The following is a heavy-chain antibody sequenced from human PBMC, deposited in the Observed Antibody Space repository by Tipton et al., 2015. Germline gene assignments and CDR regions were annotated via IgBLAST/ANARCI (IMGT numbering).Heavy chain of an antibody. CDR1: GFTFSSYS. J-gene: IGHJ4*02. Sequence: SLRLSCAASGFTFSSYSMNWVRQAPGKGLEWVSSISSSSSYIYYAGSVKGRFTISRDNAKNALYLQMNSLRAEDTAVYYCTRGGDYDDSSGEFDYWGQGTLVTVSS. D-gene: IGHD3-22*01. V-gene: IGHV3-21*01. CDR3: TRGGDYDDSSGEFDY. CDR2: ISSSSSYI.